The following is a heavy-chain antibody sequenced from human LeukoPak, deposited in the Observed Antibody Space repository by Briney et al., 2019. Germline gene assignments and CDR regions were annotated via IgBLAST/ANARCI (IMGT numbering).Heavy chain of an antibody. J-gene: IGHJ4*02. Sequence: SGGSLRLSCAASGFTFSSYAMSWVRQAPGKGLEWVSAISGSGGSTYYADSVKGRFTISRDNSKNTLYLQMNSLRAEDTAVYYCANESPITIFGVVIPVDYWGQGTLVTVSS. CDR1: GFTFSSYA. V-gene: IGHV3-23*01. D-gene: IGHD3-3*01. CDR2: ISGSGGST. CDR3: ANESPITIFGVVIPVDY.